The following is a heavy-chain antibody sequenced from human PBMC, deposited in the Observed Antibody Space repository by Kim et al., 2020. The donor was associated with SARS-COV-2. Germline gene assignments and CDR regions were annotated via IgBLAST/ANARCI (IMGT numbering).Heavy chain of an antibody. D-gene: IGHD3-3*01. Sequence: SETLSLTCTVSGGSISSSSYYWGWIRQPPGKGLEWIGSIYYSGSTYYNPSLKSRVTISVDTSKNQFSLKLSSVTAADTAVYYCARGDYDFWSGSVDYWGQGTLVTVSS. CDR1: GGSISSSSYY. CDR3: ARGDYDFWSGSVDY. V-gene: IGHV4-39*01. J-gene: IGHJ4*02. CDR2: IYYSGST.